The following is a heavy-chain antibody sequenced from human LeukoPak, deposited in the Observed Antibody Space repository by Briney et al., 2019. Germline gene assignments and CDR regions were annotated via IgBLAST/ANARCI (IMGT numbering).Heavy chain of an antibody. J-gene: IGHJ4*02. CDR2: ISAYNGNT. CDR1: GYSFIRYH. CDR3: ARDGLAGATEIDY. D-gene: IGHD1-26*01. V-gene: IGHV1-18*01. Sequence: ASVKVSCKASGYSFIRYHIHWVRQAPGQGLEWMGWISAYNGNTNYAQKLQGRVTMTTDTSTSTAYMELRSLRSDDTAVYYCARDGLAGATEIDYWGQGTLVTVSS.